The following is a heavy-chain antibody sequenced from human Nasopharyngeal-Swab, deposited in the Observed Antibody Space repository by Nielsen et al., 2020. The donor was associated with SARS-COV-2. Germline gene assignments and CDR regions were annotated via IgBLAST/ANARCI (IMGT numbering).Heavy chain of an antibody. J-gene: IGHJ3*02. D-gene: IGHD3-10*01. Sequence: ESLKISCTVSGGSISSSSYYWGWIRQPPGKGLEWIGSIYYSGSTNYNPSLKSRVTISVDTSKNQFSLKLTSVTATDTAVYYCAVYGSGSYLRPFDAFDIWGQGTMVTVSS. CDR2: IYYSGST. CDR1: GGSISSSSYY. CDR3: AVYGSGSYLRPFDAFDI. V-gene: IGHV4-39*01.